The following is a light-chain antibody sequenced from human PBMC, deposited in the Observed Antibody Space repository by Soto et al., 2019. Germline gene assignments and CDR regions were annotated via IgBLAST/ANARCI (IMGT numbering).Light chain of an antibody. J-gene: IGKJ2*01. CDR1: QTISTY. CDR3: QQSDSTPYT. V-gene: IGKV1-39*01. CDR2: DAS. Sequence: DIQMTQSPSSLSASVGDRVTITCRASQTISTYLNWYQQKPGKAPRLLIYDASSLLSGVPSRFSGSGSGTDFTLTIASLQPEDFSTYYCQQSDSTPYTFGQGTNVDSK.